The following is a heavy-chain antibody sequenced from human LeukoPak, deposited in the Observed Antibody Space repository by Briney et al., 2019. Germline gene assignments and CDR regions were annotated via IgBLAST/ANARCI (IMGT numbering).Heavy chain of an antibody. D-gene: IGHD1-1*01. CDR3: ARCTTGRTFGSLREIKRSREIDY. V-gene: IGHV3-21*04. CDR2: ISSSSSYI. Sequence: GGSLRLSCAASGFTFSSYSMNWVRQAPGKGLEWVSSISSSSSYIYYADSVKGRFTISRDNAKNSLYLQMNSLRVEDTAVYYCARCTTGRTFGSLREIKRSREIDYWGQGTLVTVSS. CDR1: GFTFSSYS. J-gene: IGHJ4*02.